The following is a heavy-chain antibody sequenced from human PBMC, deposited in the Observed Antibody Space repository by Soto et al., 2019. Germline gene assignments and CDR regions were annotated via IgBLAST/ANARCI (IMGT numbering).Heavy chain of an antibody. Sequence: SETLSLTCSVSGGSVTSASYYWSWIRQSPGKGLECIGYVFQGANTNYNPSLKGRVTISVDTSRNQFSLDLTSVTAADTAVYYCATALGPTTGIDYWGQGTLVTVSS. J-gene: IGHJ4*02. D-gene: IGHD2-8*02. CDR3: ATALGPTTGIDY. V-gene: IGHV4-61*01. CDR1: GGSVTSASYY. CDR2: VFQGANT.